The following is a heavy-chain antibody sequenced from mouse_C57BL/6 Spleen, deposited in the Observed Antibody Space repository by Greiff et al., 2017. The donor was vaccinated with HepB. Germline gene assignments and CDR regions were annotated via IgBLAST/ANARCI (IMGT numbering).Heavy chain of an antibody. J-gene: IGHJ3*01. CDR2: IDPDTGGT. V-gene: IGHV1-15*01. CDR1: GYTFTDYE. Sequence: VQLQQSGAELVRPGASVTLSCKASGYTFTDYEMHWVKQTPVHGLEWIGAIDPDTGGTSYNQKFKGQAILSADKSSSTAYMELRSLTSEDSAVYYCTRDGDYAWFAYWGQGTLVTVSA. CDR3: TRDGDYAWFAY. D-gene: IGHD2-13*01.